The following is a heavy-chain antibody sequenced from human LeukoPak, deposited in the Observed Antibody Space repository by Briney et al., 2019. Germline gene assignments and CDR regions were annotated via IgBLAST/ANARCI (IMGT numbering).Heavy chain of an antibody. CDR3: ARDQRVQLGWFGDLRLRTLHFDY. V-gene: IGHV4-39*07. CDR1: GGSISGSTDY. Sequence: SETLSLTCTVSGGSISGSTDYWGWIRQPPGKGLEWIGNVYYSGNTYYNPSLTSRVTISVDTSKNQFSLKLSSVTAADTAVYYCARDQRVQLGWFGDLRLRTLHFDYWGQGTLVTVSS. CDR2: VYYSGNT. J-gene: IGHJ4*02. D-gene: IGHD3-10*01.